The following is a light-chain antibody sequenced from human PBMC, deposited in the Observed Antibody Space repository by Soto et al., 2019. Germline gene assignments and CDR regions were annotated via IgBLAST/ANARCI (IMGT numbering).Light chain of an antibody. Sequence: EIVLTHSPGTLSLSPGERATLSCRASQSVSNNYLAWYQQKPGQAPRLLIYGASNRATGIPDRFSGSGSGTDFSLNMTRLEPEDLAFYYCHQYGSSGRLGHGAQVDIK. V-gene: IGKV3-20*01. J-gene: IGKJ1*01. CDR1: QSVSNNY. CDR2: GAS. CDR3: HQYGSSGR.